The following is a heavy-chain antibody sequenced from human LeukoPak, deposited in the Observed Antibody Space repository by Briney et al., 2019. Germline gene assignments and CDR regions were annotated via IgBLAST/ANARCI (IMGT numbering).Heavy chain of an antibody. D-gene: IGHD2-2*02. CDR1: GGSINTYY. CDR3: VRDEYRDV. CDR2: IHTSGST. Sequence: SETLSFTCTVSGGSINTYYWSWIRQPAGKGLEWIGRIHTSGSTHHNPSLKSRVTMSIDASKNQFSLKLSSVTAADTAVYYCVRDEYRDVWGKGTTVTVSS. J-gene: IGHJ6*04. V-gene: IGHV4-4*07.